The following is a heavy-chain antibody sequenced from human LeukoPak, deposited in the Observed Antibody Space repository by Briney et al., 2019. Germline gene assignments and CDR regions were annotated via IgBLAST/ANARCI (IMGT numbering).Heavy chain of an antibody. CDR1: GGSFSDYY. D-gene: IGHD6-6*01. CDR3: AREAIAAPHIMDV. J-gene: IGHJ6*03. V-gene: IGHV4-34*01. Sequence: SETLSLTCAVYGGSFSDYYWSWIRQSPGKGLEWIGEVSHDGSTNSNPSLKSRVTISIDTSKNHFSLRLTSVTAADTAVYYCAREAIAAPHIMDVWGKGTTVTVSS. CDR2: VSHDGST.